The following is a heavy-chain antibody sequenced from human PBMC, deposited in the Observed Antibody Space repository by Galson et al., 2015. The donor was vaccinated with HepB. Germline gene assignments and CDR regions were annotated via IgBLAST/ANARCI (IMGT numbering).Heavy chain of an antibody. CDR2: ISYDGSNK. Sequence: SLRLSCAASGFTFSSYAIHWVRQAPGKGLEWVAVISYDGSNKYYADSVKGRFTISRDNSKNTLYLQMNSLRAEDTAVYYCAREVEGYYGSGSFDYWGQGTLVTVSS. CDR3: AREVEGYYGSGSFDY. CDR1: GFTFSSYA. J-gene: IGHJ4*02. V-gene: IGHV3-30*04. D-gene: IGHD3-10*01.